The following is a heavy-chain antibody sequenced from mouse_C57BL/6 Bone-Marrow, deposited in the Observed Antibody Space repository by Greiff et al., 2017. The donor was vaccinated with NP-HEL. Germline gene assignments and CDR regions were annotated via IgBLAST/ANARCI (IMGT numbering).Heavy chain of an antibody. CDR3: ARYDGNYEFAY. D-gene: IGHD2-1*01. CDR2: IRNKANGYTT. Sequence: EVMLVESGGGLVQPGGSLSLSCAASGFTFTDYYMSWVRQPPGKALEWLGFIRNKANGYTTEYSAPVKGRFTISRDNSQSILYLQMNALRAEDSATYYCARYDGNYEFAYWGQGTLVTVSA. CDR1: GFTFTDYY. J-gene: IGHJ3*01. V-gene: IGHV7-3*01.